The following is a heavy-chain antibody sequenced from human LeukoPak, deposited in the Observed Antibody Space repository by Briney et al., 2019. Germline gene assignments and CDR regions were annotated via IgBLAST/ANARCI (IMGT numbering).Heavy chain of an antibody. CDR3: ARGYYYDSSGYLADAFDI. V-gene: IGHV1-69*13. J-gene: IGHJ3*02. CDR1: GGTFSSYA. Sequence: SVKVSCKASGGTFSSYAISWVRQAPGQGLEWMGGIIPIFGTANYAQKFQGRVTITADESTSTAYMELSSLRSEDTAVYYCARGYYYDSSGYLADAFDIWGQGTMVTVSS. D-gene: IGHD3-22*01. CDR2: IIPIFGTA.